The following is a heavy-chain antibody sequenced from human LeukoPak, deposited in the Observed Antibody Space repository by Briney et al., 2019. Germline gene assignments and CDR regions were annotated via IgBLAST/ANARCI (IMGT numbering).Heavy chain of an antibody. Sequence: SETLSLTCAVYGGSFSGYYWSWIRQPPGKGLEWIGEINHSGSTNYNPSLKSRVTISVDTSKNQFSLTLSSVTAAETAVYYCARGDRYSRSWPFHYWGQGTLVTVSS. CDR3: ARGDRYSRSWPFHY. J-gene: IGHJ4*02. D-gene: IGHD6-13*01. V-gene: IGHV4-34*01. CDR2: INHSGST. CDR1: GGSFSGYY.